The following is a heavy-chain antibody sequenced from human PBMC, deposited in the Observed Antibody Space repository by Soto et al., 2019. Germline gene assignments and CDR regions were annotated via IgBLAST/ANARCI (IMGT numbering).Heavy chain of an antibody. V-gene: IGHV4-39*01. J-gene: IGHJ5*02. CDR1: SGSISSRSYC. D-gene: IGHD4-4*01. Sequence: PSETLSLTCSVSSGSISSRSYCWGWIRQPPGKGLEWIGNMCYSGNTYYNPSLKSRVTMSVDTSKNQFSLKLSPVTAADTAVYFCAGLNNYEINWFDPWGQGTLVTVSS. CDR2: MCYSGNT. CDR3: AGLNNYEINWFDP.